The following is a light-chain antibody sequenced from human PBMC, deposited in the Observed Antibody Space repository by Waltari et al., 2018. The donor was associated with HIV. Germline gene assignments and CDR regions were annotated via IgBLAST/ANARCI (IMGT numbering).Light chain of an antibody. V-gene: IGLV1-47*01. CDR3: AAWDDSLSGG. CDR1: SSNIGSNY. CDR2: RNN. Sequence: VTISCSGSSSNIGSNYVYWYQQLPGTAPKLLIYRNNQWPSGVPDRFSGSKSGTSASLAISGLRSEDEADYYCAAWDDSLSGGFGGGTKLTVL. J-gene: IGLJ3*02.